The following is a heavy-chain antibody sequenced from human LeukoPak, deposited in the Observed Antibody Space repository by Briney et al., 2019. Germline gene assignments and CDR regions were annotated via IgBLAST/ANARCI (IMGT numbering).Heavy chain of an antibody. Sequence: GESLQISCKGSGCSFTSYWIGWVRQLPGKGLEWMGIIYPGDSDTRYSPSFQGQVTISADKSISTAYLQWSSLKASDTAMYYCARPRSYGDYVLGYFDYWGQGTLVTVSS. V-gene: IGHV5-51*01. J-gene: IGHJ4*02. CDR1: GCSFTSYW. CDR3: ARPRSYGDYVLGYFDY. D-gene: IGHD4-17*01. CDR2: IYPGDSDT.